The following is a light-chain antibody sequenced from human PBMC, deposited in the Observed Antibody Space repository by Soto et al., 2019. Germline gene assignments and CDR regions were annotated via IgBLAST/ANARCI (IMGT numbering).Light chain of an antibody. Sequence: QSALTQPASVSGSPGQSITISCTGTSSDVGIYNLVSWYQQHPGKAPKLMIYEGSKRPSGLSNRFSGSKYGNTASLTISGLQAEDEADYYCCSYAGSSTYVFGTGTKVTVL. CDR3: CSYAGSSTYV. J-gene: IGLJ1*01. CDR1: SSDVGIYNL. V-gene: IGLV2-23*01. CDR2: EGS.